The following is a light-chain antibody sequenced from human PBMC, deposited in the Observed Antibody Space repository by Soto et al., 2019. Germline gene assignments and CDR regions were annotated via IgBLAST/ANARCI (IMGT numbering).Light chain of an antibody. Sequence: IVLTPSPGTLSLSPVEKATFSCRASQSVSNNYLAWYQQKPGQAPRLLIYGASNRATGIPDRFSGSGSGTDFTLTISRLEPEDFAVYYCQQYGSSGTFGQGTKVDIK. CDR1: QSVSNNY. CDR2: GAS. J-gene: IGKJ1*01. CDR3: QQYGSSGT. V-gene: IGKV3-20*01.